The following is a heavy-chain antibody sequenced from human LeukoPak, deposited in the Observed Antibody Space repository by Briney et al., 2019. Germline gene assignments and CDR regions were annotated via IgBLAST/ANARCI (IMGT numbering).Heavy chain of an antibody. CDR1: GDSISNYY. Sequence: VKPSETLSLTCTVSGDSISNYYWSWIRQPAGKGLEWIGRIYTSGSTNYNPSLKSRVTMSVDTSKNQFSLKLSSVTAADTAVYYCARVSLVRGAPDYYFDYWGQGTLVTVSS. D-gene: IGHD3-10*01. CDR3: ARVSLVRGAPDYYFDY. J-gene: IGHJ4*02. V-gene: IGHV4-4*07. CDR2: IYTSGST.